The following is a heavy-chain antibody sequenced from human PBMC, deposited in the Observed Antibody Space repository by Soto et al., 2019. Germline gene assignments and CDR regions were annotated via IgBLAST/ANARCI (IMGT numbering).Heavy chain of an antibody. D-gene: IGHD3-22*01. CDR1: GYSFTSYW. Sequence: PGESLKISCKGSGYSFTSYWIGWVRQMPGKGLEWMGIIYPGDSDTRYSPSFQGQVTISADKSISTAYLQMNSLRAEDTAVYYCAKDLNYYDSSPLGVWGQGTTVTVSS. J-gene: IGHJ6*02. V-gene: IGHV5-51*01. CDR3: AKDLNYYDSSPLGV. CDR2: IYPGDSDT.